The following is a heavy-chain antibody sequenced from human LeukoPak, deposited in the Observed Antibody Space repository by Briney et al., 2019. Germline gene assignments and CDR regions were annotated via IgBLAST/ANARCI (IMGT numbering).Heavy chain of an antibody. CDR1: GLTFSSYN. CDR2: ISSSSNYI. CDR3: AKDEAFGGVIAYYFDY. V-gene: IGHV3-21*01. Sequence: GGSLTLSCAASGLTFSSYNMNWVRQAPGKGLEWVSFISSSSNYIYYTDSVKGRFTISRDNAKNSLFLQMNSLRAEDTAVYYCAKDEAFGGVIAYYFDYWGQGTLVTVSS. J-gene: IGHJ4*02. D-gene: IGHD3-16*02.